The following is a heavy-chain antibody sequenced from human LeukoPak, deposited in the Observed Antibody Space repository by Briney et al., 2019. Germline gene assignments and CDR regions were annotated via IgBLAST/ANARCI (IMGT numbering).Heavy chain of an antibody. CDR2: ISYDGSNK. Sequence: GSLRLSCAASGFTFSSHAMHWVRQAPGKGLEWVAVISYDGSNKNYADSVKGRFTVSRDNSKNTLYLQMNSLRAEDTAVYYCAGVGGALLWFGELWDWGQGTLVTVSS. CDR1: GFTFSSHA. D-gene: IGHD3-10*01. CDR3: AGVGGALLWFGELWD. J-gene: IGHJ4*02. V-gene: IGHV3-30-3*01.